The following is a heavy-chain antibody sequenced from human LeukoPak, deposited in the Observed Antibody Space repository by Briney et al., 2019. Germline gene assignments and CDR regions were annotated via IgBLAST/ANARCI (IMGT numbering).Heavy chain of an antibody. V-gene: IGHV4-59*12. CDR2: IYYSGST. Sequence: PSETLSLTCTVSGGSISSYYWSWIRQPPGKGLEWIGYIYYSGSTNYNPSLKSRVTISVDTSKNQFSLKLSSVTAADTAVYYCAPQKGYSYGYVAFDGMDVWGQGTTVTVSS. J-gene: IGHJ6*02. CDR1: GGSISSYY. D-gene: IGHD5-18*01. CDR3: APQKGYSYGYVAFDGMDV.